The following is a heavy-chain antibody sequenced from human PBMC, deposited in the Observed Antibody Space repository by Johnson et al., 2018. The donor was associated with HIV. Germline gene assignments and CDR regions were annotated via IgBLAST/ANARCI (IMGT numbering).Heavy chain of an antibody. CDR1: GFTFSNAW. J-gene: IGHJ3*02. V-gene: IGHV3-15*01. Sequence: VQLVESGGGLVQPGGSLRLSCAASGFTFSNAWMSWVRQAPGKGLEWVGRIKSKTDGGTTDYAAPVKGRFTISRDDSKNTLYLQMNSLKTEDTAVYYCTTGRGDSRICADSFDNLGQGTKGNVSS. D-gene: IGHD3-16*01. CDR2: IKSKTDGGTT. CDR3: TTGRGDSRICADSFDN.